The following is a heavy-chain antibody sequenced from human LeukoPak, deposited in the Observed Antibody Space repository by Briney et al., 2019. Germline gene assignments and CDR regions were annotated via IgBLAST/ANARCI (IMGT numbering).Heavy chain of an antibody. J-gene: IGHJ6*03. Sequence: ASVKVSCKASGYTFTSYAINWVRQAPGQGLEWMGWMNTNSGNTGYAQTFQGRVTITRNTSISTAYLQLSSLGSEDTAVYYCARAFNLSGYSSSWYGLRYYYYYMDVWGKGTTVTVSS. CDR1: GYTFTSYA. CDR3: ARAFNLSGYSSSWYGLRYYYYYMDV. CDR2: MNTNSGNT. V-gene: IGHV1-8*02. D-gene: IGHD6-13*01.